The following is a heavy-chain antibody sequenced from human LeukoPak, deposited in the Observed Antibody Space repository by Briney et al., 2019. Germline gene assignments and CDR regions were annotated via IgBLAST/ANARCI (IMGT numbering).Heavy chain of an antibody. CDR2: IIPILGIA. CDR1: GGTFSSYA. D-gene: IGHD3-22*01. V-gene: IGHV1-69*04. CDR3: ARGVVLYYYDSSGYYPGQD. Sequence: ASVKVSCKASGGTFSSYAISWVRQAPGQGLEWMGRIIPILGIANYAQKFQGRVTITADKSTSTAYMELSSLRSEDTAVYYCARGVVLYYYDSSGYYPGQDWGQGTLVTVSS. J-gene: IGHJ4*02.